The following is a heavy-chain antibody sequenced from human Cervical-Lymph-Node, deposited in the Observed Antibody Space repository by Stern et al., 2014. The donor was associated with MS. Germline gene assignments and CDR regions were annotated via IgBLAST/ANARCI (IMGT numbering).Heavy chain of an antibody. Sequence: QLQLQESGPGLVKPSQTLSLTCTVSGGSISSGSYYWSWIRQPAGKGLEWIGRIYPSGSTNYHPSLKSRVTISVDTSNNQFSLHRSSVTAADTAVYYCARSALSSGIAAAGTEGIDYWGQGTLVTVSS. J-gene: IGHJ4*02. D-gene: IGHD6-13*01. CDR1: GGSISSGSYY. CDR2: IYPSGST. CDR3: ARSALSSGIAAAGTEGIDY. V-gene: IGHV4-61*02.